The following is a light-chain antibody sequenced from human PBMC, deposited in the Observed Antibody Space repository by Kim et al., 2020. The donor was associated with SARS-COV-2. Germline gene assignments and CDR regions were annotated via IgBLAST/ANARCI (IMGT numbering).Light chain of an antibody. CDR2: GAS. V-gene: IGKV3-20*01. CDR3: QQYSSSPQT. CDR1: QSVSSSY. Sequence: EIVLTQSPGTLSLSPVERATLSCRASQSVSSSYLAWYQQKPGQAPRLLIYGASSRATGIPDRFSGSGSGTDFTLTISRLEPEDFAVYYCQQYSSSPQTFGRGTKVDIK. J-gene: IGKJ4*01.